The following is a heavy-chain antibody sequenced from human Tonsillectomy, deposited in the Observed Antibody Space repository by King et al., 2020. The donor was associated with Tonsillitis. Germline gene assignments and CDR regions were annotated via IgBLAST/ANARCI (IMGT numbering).Heavy chain of an antibody. J-gene: IGHJ3*02. Sequence: QLVQSGAEVKKPGSSVKVPCKASGGTFSSYAISWVRQAPGQGLEWMGGIIPIFGTANYAQKFQGRVTITADESTSTAYMELSSLRSEDTAVYYCARGHEQWLGQRSDAFDIWGQGTMVTVSS. D-gene: IGHD6-19*01. CDR1: GGTFSSYA. CDR3: ARGHEQWLGQRSDAFDI. V-gene: IGHV1-69*01. CDR2: IIPIFGTA.